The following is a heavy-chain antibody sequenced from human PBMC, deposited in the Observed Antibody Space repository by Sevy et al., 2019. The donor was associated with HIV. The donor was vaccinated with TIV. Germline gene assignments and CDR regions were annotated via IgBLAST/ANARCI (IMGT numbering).Heavy chain of an antibody. J-gene: IGHJ3*02. D-gene: IGHD2-2*01. V-gene: IGHV4-59*01. CDR2: IYYSGST. Sequence: SETLSLTCTVSGGSISSYYWSWIRQPPGKGLEWIGYIYYSGSTNYNPSLKSRVTISVDTCKNQFSLKLSSVTAADTAVYYCARGYRVVPAAIGGAFDIWGQGTMVTVSS. CDR3: ARGYRVVPAAIGGAFDI. CDR1: GGSISSYY.